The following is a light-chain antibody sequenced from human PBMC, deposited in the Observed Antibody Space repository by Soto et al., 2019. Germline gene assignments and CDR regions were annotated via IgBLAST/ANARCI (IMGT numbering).Light chain of an antibody. Sequence: DVVMTQSPLSLPVTLGQPASISCRSSQSLVYSDGNTYLNWFQQRPGQSPRRLIYKVSKRDSGVPVRFSGRGSGADFTLKISRVEAEDVGIYYCIQRTHWPFTFAPGTTVDIK. CDR1: QSLVYSDGNTY. CDR2: KVS. CDR3: IQRTHWPFT. V-gene: IGKV2-30*01. J-gene: IGKJ3*01.